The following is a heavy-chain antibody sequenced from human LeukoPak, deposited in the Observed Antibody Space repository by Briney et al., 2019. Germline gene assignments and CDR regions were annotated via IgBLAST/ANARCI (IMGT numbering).Heavy chain of an antibody. J-gene: IGHJ6*03. CDR1: GFTFSGHW. V-gene: IGHV3-7*03. CDR3: AKVDYCSGGSCLYYYYYMDV. Sequence: GGSLRLSCAASGFTFSGHWMSWVRQAPGKGLEWVANINQGGSDKYYVDSVKGRFTISRDNSKNTLYLQMNSLRAEDTAVYSCAKVDYCSGGSCLYYYYYMDVWGKGTTVTVS. D-gene: IGHD2-15*01. CDR2: INQGGSDK.